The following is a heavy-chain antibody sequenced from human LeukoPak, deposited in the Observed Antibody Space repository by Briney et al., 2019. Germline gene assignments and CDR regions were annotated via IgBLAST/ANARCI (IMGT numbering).Heavy chain of an antibody. CDR2: ISADGDTK. D-gene: IGHD3-16*01. V-gene: IGHV3-30*18. Sequence: GGSLRLSCAASGFTFSSYGMHWVRQAPGKGLEWVVVISADGDTKYYADSVKGRFTISRDNSKNTVYLEMNSLREEDTAVYYCAKEGAWGNWYFDLWGRGTLVTVSS. CDR3: AKEGAWGNWYFDL. J-gene: IGHJ2*01. CDR1: GFTFSSYG.